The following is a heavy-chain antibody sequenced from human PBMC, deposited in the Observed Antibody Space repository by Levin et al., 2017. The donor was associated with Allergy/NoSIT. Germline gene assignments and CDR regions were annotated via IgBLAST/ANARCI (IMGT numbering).Heavy chain of an antibody. CDR1: GFTFSSYA. CDR2: ISGSGGST. CDR3: AKGMRYCSGGSCYDFDY. D-gene: IGHD2-15*01. Sequence: GESLKISCAASGFTFSSYAMSWVRQAPGKGLEWVSAISGSGGSTYYADSVKGRFTISRDNSKNTLYLQMNSLRAEDTAVYYCAKGMRYCSGGSCYDFDYWGQGTLVTVSS. J-gene: IGHJ4*02. V-gene: IGHV3-23*01.